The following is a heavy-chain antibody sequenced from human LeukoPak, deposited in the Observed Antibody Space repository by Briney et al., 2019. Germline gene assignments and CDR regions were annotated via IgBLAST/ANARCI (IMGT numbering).Heavy chain of an antibody. CDR3: ARVSAYYDILTGYIYYFDY. CDR2: IKQDGSEE. CDR1: GFTFTNYW. V-gene: IGHV3-7*01. D-gene: IGHD3-9*01. Sequence: GGSLRLSCAASGFTFTNYWMTWVRQAPGKGPEWVANIKQDGSEEYYADSVKGRFTISRDNAKNSLYLQMNSLRAEDTAVYYCARVSAYYDILTGYIYYFDYWGQGTLVTVSS. J-gene: IGHJ4*02.